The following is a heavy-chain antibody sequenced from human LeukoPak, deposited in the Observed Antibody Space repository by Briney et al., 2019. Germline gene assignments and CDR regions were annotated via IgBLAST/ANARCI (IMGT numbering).Heavy chain of an antibody. CDR2: IKQDGSEK. Sequence: GGSLRLSCAASGFTFSNSWMSWVRQAPGKGLEWVANIKQDGSEKYYVDSVKGRFTISRDNAKNSLYLQMNSLRAEDTAVYYCARGSRGWRYIDYWGQGTLVTVSS. CDR1: GFTFSNSW. J-gene: IGHJ4*02. D-gene: IGHD6-19*01. CDR3: ARGSRGWRYIDY. V-gene: IGHV3-7*01.